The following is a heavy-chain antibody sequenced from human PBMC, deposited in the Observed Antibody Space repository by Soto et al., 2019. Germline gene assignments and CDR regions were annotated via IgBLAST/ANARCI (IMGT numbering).Heavy chain of an antibody. CDR3: AKDKESGYYYYMDV. CDR2: ISWNSGSI. Sequence: HPGGSLRLSCAASGFTFDDYAMHWVRQAPGKGLEWVSGISWNSGSIGYADSVKGRFTISRDNAKNSLYLQMNSLRAEDTALYYCAKDKESGYYYYMDVWGKGTTVTVSS. J-gene: IGHJ6*03. V-gene: IGHV3-9*01. CDR1: GFTFDDYA.